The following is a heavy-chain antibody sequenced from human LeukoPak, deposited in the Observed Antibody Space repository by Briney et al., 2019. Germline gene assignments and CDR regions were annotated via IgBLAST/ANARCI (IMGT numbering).Heavy chain of an antibody. CDR1: GYIFTSYW. D-gene: IGHD4-23*01. Sequence: GESLKISCRGSGYIFTSYWIAWVRQMPGKGLEWMGIIFPGDSDTRYSPSFQGHVTISADKPINTAYLQWNSLKASDTAMYYCAKLTTVVTPRAFDIWGLGTLVTVSS. CDR3: AKLTTVVTPRAFDI. CDR2: IFPGDSDT. J-gene: IGHJ3*02. V-gene: IGHV5-51*01.